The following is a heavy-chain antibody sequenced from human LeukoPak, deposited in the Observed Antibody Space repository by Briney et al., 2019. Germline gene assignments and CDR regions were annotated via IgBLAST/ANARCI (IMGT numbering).Heavy chain of an antibody. Sequence: GESLKISCKGSGYSFSMCWTGWVRQMPGKGLEWMGIIYPGDSQTAYSPSFQGQVTISADKSISTAYLQWRSLKASDTAMYYCGRIRGYDFWSRGAFDIWGQGTMVTVSS. CDR1: GYSFSMCW. CDR2: IYPGDSQT. CDR3: GRIRGYDFWSRGAFDI. V-gene: IGHV5-51*01. J-gene: IGHJ3*02. D-gene: IGHD3-3*01.